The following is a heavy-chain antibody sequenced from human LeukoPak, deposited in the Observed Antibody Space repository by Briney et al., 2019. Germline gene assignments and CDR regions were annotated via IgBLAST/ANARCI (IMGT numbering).Heavy chain of an antibody. CDR2: ISGSGGST. CDR3: ARGPGYSGYGYFDY. J-gene: IGHJ4*02. D-gene: IGHD5-12*01. Sequence: GGSLRLSCAASGFTFSSYAMSWVRQAPGKGLEWVSAISGSGGSTYYADSVKGRFTISRDNSKNTLYLLMNSLRAEDTAVYYCARGPGYSGYGYFDYWGQGTLVTVSS. CDR1: GFTFSSYA. V-gene: IGHV3-23*01.